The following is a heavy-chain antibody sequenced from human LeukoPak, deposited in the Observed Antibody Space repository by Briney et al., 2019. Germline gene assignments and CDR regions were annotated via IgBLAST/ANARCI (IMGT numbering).Heavy chain of an antibody. J-gene: IGHJ4*02. Sequence: SETLSLTCTVSGGSISSSSYYWGWIRQPPGKGLEWIGHIYYSGSTYYNPSLKSRVTISVDTSKNQFSLKLSSVTAADTAVYYCARDGPRGDYDYWGQGTLVTVSS. D-gene: IGHD4-17*01. CDR2: IYYSGST. V-gene: IGHV4-39*02. CDR3: ARDGPRGDYDY. CDR1: GGSISSSSYY.